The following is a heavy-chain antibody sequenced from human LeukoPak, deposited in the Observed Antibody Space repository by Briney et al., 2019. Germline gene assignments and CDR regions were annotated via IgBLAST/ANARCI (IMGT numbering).Heavy chain of an antibody. CDR1: GFTFSSYG. J-gene: IGHJ4*02. Sequence: GGSLRLSCAASGFTFSSYGMSWVRQAPGKGLEWVSTISGSGDSTYADSVKGRFSVSRDNSKNTLYLQMNSLRADDTAVYYCAKGVVVAPDVTPFDYWGQGTLVTVSS. CDR3: AKGVVVAPDVTPFDY. CDR2: ISGSGDST. V-gene: IGHV3-23*01. D-gene: IGHD2-2*01.